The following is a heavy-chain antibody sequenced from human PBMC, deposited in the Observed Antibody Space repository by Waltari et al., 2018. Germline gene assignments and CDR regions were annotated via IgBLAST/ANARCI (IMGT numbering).Heavy chain of an antibody. CDR3: TRDVELDP. Sequence: QVQLVESGGGVVQPGRSLRLSCAASGFTFSSFGMHWVRQAPGEGLEWVGVIWYDGSNKYYADSVKGRFTISRDNSKNTLYLQMNSLRAEDTAVYYCTRDVELDPWGQGTLVTVSS. J-gene: IGHJ5*02. D-gene: IGHD2-15*01. V-gene: IGHV3-33*01. CDR2: IWYDGSNK. CDR1: GFTFSSFG.